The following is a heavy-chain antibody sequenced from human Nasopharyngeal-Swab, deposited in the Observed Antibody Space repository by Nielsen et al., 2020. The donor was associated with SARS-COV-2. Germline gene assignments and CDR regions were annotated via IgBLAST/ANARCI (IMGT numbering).Heavy chain of an antibody. V-gene: IGHV1-2*04. Sequence: ASGKVSCKASGYSFTGYYMHWVRQATGQGLEGMGWINPNSGGTNYAQKFQGWVTMTRDTSISTAYMELSRLRSDDTAVYYCARDLVADYALTVRGNYYYGMDVWGQGTTVTVSS. D-gene: IGHD4/OR15-4a*01. CDR3: ARDLVADYALTVRGNYYYGMDV. J-gene: IGHJ6*02. CDR1: GYSFTGYY. CDR2: INPNSGGT.